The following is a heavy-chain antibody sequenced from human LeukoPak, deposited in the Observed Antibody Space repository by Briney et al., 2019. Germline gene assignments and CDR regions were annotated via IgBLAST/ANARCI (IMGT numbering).Heavy chain of an antibody. V-gene: IGHV1-2*02. J-gene: IGHJ6*02. CDR1: GYTFTGYY. CDR3: ARDCSGGSCYSPYYYYYGMDV. CDR2: INPNSGGT. Sequence: ASVKVSCEASGYTFTGYYMHWVRQAPGQGLEWMGWINPNSGGTNYAQKFQGRVTMTRDTSISTAYMELSRLRSDDTAVYYCARDCSGGSCYSPYYYYYGMDVWGQGTTVTVSS. D-gene: IGHD2-15*01.